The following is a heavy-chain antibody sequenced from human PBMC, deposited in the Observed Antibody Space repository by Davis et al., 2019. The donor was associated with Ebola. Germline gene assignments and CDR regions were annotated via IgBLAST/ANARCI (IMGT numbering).Heavy chain of an antibody. D-gene: IGHD3-3*01. V-gene: IGHV3-74*01. Sequence: GESLKISCAASGFTFSNYWMHWVRQVPGKGLMWVSRIDSDGSGTAYADSVKGRFTISRDNAKNTVYLQMNSLRDEDTAVYYCARDRGYDFWSGYLGWFDPWGQGTLVTVSS. CDR3: ARDRGYDFWSGYLGWFDP. CDR1: GFTFSNYW. CDR2: IDSDGSGT. J-gene: IGHJ5*02.